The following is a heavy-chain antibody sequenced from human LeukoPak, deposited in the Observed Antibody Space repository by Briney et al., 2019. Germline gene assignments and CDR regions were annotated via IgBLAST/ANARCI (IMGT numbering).Heavy chain of an antibody. Sequence: PSETLSLTCAVSGDSFSSHYWTWIRQSPGTGLEWIGYISHIGRTNYNPSLKSRVTISIDTSKNQFSLKLRSVTAADTAVYYCASRPADSTWYGVFDYWSQGTLVTVSS. V-gene: IGHV4-59*11. CDR1: GDSFSSHY. CDR2: ISHIGRT. J-gene: IGHJ4*02. CDR3: ASRPADSTWYGVFDY. D-gene: IGHD6-13*01.